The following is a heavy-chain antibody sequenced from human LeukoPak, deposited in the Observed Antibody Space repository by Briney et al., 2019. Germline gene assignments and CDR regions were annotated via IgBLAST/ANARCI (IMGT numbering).Heavy chain of an antibody. CDR3: ARGLQGVEAPHYGMDV. CDR2: ISAYNGNT. CDR1: GYTFTSYG. D-gene: IGHD2-8*01. J-gene: IGHJ6*02. V-gene: IGHV1-18*01. Sequence: ASVKVSCTASGYTFTSYGISWVRQAPGQGLEWMGWISAYNGNTNYAQKLQGRVTMTTDTSTSTAYMELRSLRSDDRAVYYCARGLQGVEAPHYGMDVWGQGTTVTVSS.